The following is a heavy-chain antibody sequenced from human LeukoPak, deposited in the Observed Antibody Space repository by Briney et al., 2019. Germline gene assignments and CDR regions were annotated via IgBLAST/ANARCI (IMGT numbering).Heavy chain of an antibody. V-gene: IGHV4-4*07. Sequence: PAETLSLTCTVSGGSISRYYWSWIRQPAGKGLEWIGRIYTSGSTNDNPSLKSRVTMSVDTSKNQFSLKLSSVTAADTAVYYCAREVRGVIITGGDAFDIWGQGTMVTVSS. J-gene: IGHJ3*02. CDR2: IYTSGST. CDR3: AREVRGVIITGGDAFDI. D-gene: IGHD3-10*01. CDR1: GGSISRYY.